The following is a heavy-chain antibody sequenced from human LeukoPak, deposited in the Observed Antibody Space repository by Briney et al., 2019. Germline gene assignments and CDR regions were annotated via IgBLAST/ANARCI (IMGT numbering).Heavy chain of an antibody. V-gene: IGHV3-15*01. D-gene: IGHD3-10*01. Sequence: KAGGSLRLSCAASGFTFSDSAMRWVRQAPGKGLEWVGRIKSETDGGTADYAAPVKGRFTISRDDSKNTLYLQMNSLKTEDTAVYYCTTGFTYYYGSGSYYNRAYYYGMDVWGQGTTVTVSS. CDR2: IKSETDGGTA. CDR1: GFTFSDSA. CDR3: TTGFTYYYGSGSYYNRAYYYGMDV. J-gene: IGHJ6*02.